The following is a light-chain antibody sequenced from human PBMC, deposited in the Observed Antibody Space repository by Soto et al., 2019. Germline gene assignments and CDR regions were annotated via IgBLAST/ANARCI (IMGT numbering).Light chain of an antibody. V-gene: IGKV3D-20*01. J-gene: IGKJ1*01. CDR2: DAS. Sequence: EIVLTQSPATLSLSPGERATLSCGASQSVSNSYLAWYQQKPGLPPRLLIYDASSRATGIPDRFSGSGSGTDFTLTSRRLEAEDVAVYYCQQCGSTPTFGQGTKVEIK. CDR1: QSVSNSY. CDR3: QQCGSTPT.